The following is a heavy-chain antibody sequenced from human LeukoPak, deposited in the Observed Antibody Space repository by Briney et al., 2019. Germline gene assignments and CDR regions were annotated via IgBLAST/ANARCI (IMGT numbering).Heavy chain of an antibody. D-gene: IGHD6-19*01. V-gene: IGHV4-59*08. Sequence: SETLSLTCTVSGGSISSYYWSWIRQPPGKGLEWIGYIYYSGSTNYNPSLKSRVTISVDTSKNQFSLKLSSATAADTAVYYCARRGRSSGWYYAFDIWGQGTVVTVSS. CDR2: IYYSGST. CDR3: ARRGRSSGWYYAFDI. CDR1: GGSISSYY. J-gene: IGHJ3*02.